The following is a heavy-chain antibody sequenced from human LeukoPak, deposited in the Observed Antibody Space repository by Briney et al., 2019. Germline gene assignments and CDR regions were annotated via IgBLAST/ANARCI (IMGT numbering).Heavy chain of an antibody. Sequence: SVKVPCKASGGTFSSYTISWLRQAPGQGLEWMGRIIPILGIANYAQKFQGRVTITADKSTSTAYMELSSLRSEDTAVCYCARVEKSGAPGWGQGTLVTVSS. CDR3: ARVEKSGAPG. CDR2: IIPILGIA. V-gene: IGHV1-69*02. CDR1: GGTFSSYT. J-gene: IGHJ4*02.